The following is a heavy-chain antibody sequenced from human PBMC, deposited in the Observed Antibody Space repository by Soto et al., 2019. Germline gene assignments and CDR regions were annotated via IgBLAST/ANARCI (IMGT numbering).Heavy chain of an antibody. CDR3: AEPNYYGSGTGPDDFEI. V-gene: IGHV3-23*01. CDR2: ISGSGGST. D-gene: IGHD3-10*01. CDR1: GFTFSIYA. Sequence: EVQLLESGGGLVQPGGSLRLSCAASGFTFSIYAMTWVRQAPGKGLEWVSSISGSGGSTYYADSVKGRFTISRDNSKNTLYLQMNSLRAEDTPLYYCAEPNYYGSGTGPDDFEIWGQGTMVPVSS. J-gene: IGHJ3*02.